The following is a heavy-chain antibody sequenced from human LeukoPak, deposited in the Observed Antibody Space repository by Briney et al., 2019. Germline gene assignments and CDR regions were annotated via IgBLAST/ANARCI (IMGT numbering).Heavy chain of an antibody. CDR3: ARVYALYNWFDP. V-gene: IGHV1-18*04. CDR1: GYTFTGYY. J-gene: IGHJ5*02. CDR2: ISAYNGNT. D-gene: IGHD5/OR15-5a*01. Sequence: GASVKVSCKASGYTFTGYYMHWVRQAPGQGLEWMGWISAYNGNTNYAQKLQGRVTMTTDTSTSTAYMELRSLRSDDTAVYYCARVYALYNWFDPWGQGTLVTVSS.